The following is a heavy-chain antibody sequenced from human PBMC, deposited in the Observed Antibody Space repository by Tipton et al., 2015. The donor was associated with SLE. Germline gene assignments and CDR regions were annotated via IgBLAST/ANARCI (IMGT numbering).Heavy chain of an antibody. V-gene: IGHV3-13*01. Sequence: AVSGFTFSTYDMHWVRQATGKGLEWVSAIGTAGDTYYPGSVKGRFTISRENAKNSLYLQMNSLRAGDTAVYYCARAGGDYSYYGMDVWGQGTTVTVSS. D-gene: IGHD4-17*01. CDR3: ARAGGDYSYYGMDV. J-gene: IGHJ6*02. CDR1: GFTFSTYD. CDR2: IGTAGDT.